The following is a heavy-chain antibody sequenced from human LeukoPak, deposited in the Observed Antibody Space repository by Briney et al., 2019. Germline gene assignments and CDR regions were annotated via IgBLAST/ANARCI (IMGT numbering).Heavy chain of an antibody. V-gene: IGHV4-59*01. Sequence: SETLSLTCTVSGGYISHYYWSWIRQSPGKGLEWIGYIYYSGTTNYNPSLKSRVTISVDTSRNQFSLQLRSVSPADTAVYYCAREDPQTTVPEGMDGWGQGTTVIVSS. J-gene: IGHJ6*01. CDR2: IYYSGTT. D-gene: IGHD4-17*01. CDR1: GGYISHYY. CDR3: AREDPQTTVPEGMDG.